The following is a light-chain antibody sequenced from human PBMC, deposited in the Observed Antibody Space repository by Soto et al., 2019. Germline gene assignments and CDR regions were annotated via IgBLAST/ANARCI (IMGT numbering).Light chain of an antibody. CDR3: QQYGSSPRT. J-gene: IGKJ1*01. V-gene: IGKV3-20*01. CDR1: QSISSNY. Sequence: EIVLTQSPGTLSMSPGERATLSCRASQSISSNYLAWYQQKPGQAPRLLIYGASSRATGIPDRFSGSGSGTDFTLTISRLEAEDFAVYYCQQYGSSPRTFGQETKVEFQ. CDR2: GAS.